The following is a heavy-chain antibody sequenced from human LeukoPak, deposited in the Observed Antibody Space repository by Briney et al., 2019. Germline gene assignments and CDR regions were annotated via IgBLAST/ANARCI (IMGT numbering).Heavy chain of an antibody. Sequence: SETLSLTCTVSGGSISSSSYYWGWIRQPPGKGLEWIGSIYYSGSTNYNPSLKSRVTISMDKSKNQLSLKLNFVTAADTAVYYCARDRGGYTYSHDYWGQGTPVTVSS. CDR2: IYYSGST. CDR3: ARDRGGYTYSHDY. J-gene: IGHJ4*02. CDR1: GGSISSSSYY. D-gene: IGHD5-18*01. V-gene: IGHV4-39*07.